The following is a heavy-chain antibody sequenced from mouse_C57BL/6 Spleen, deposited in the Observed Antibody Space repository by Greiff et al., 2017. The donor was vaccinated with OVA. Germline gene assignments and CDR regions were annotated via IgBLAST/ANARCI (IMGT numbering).Heavy chain of an antibody. D-gene: IGHD1-1*01. CDR3: ARQGDYYGSSYYAMDY. J-gene: IGHJ4*01. CDR1: GFTFSDYY. CDR2: ISNGGGST. V-gene: IGHV5-12*01. Sequence: EVQVVESGGGLVQPGGSLKLSCAASGFTFSDYYMYWVRQTPEKRLEWVAYISNGGGSTYYPDTVKGRFTISRDNAKNTLYLQMSRLKSEDTAMYYCARQGDYYGSSYYAMDYWGQGTSVTVSS.